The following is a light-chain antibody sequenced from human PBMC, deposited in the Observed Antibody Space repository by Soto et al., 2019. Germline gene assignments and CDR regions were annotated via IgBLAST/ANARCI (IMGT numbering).Light chain of an antibody. CDR1: QSISSW. J-gene: IGKJ4*01. Sequence: DIKMTQSPSTLSASVGDRVTITCRASQSISSWLAWYQQKPGKAPKLLIYKASALESGVPSRFSGSGSGTDFTLTISSLQPDDFATYYCQQYESYSPLTFGGGTKVDIK. V-gene: IGKV1-5*03. CDR3: QQYESYSPLT. CDR2: KAS.